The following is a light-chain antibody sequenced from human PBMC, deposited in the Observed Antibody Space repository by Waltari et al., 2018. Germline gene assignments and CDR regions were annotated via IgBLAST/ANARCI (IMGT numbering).Light chain of an antibody. J-gene: IGKJ1*01. CDR3: QQRSNWPWT. Sequence: EIVLTQSPATLSLSPGERATISCRASQSVSSYLAWYQQKPGQAPRLLIYDASNRATSIPARFSGSGSGTDFTLTISSLEPEDFAVYYCQQRSNWPWTFGHGTKVEIK. V-gene: IGKV3-11*01. CDR1: QSVSSY. CDR2: DAS.